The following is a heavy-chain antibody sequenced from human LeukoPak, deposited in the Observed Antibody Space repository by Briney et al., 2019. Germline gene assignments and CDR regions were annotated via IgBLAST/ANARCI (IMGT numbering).Heavy chain of an antibody. J-gene: IGHJ4*02. CDR2: IYTSGST. CDR1: GGSISSGSNC. V-gene: IGHV4-61*02. CDR3: ARDRYYYGSGNPFDY. Sequence: SETLSLTCTVSGGSISSGSNCWSWIRQPAGKGLEWIGRIYTSGSTNYNPSLKSRVTMSVDTSKNQFSLKLSSVTAADTAVYYCARDRYYYGSGNPFDYWGQGTLVTVSS. D-gene: IGHD3-10*01.